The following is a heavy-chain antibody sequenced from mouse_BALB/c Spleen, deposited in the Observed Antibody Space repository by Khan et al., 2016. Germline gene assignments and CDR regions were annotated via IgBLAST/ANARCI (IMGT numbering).Heavy chain of an antibody. J-gene: IGHJ2*01. CDR2: IRLKSDDYVT. CDR3: WILL. Sequence: EVKLEEPGGGVVQPGGSMKLSCVASGFTFSNYWMNWVRQSPEKGLEWVAEIRLKSDDYVTHYAESVKGRFTISRDDFKSSVYLQVNNLSAEDTGIYYCWILLWGQGTTLTVSS. CDR1: GFTFSNYW. V-gene: IGHV6-6*02.